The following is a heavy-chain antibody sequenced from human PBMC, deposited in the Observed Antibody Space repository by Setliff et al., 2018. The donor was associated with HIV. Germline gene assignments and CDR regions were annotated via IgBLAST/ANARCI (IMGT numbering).Heavy chain of an antibody. V-gene: IGHV3-33*08. CDR3: ARSPFLEWLFGFDY. Sequence: PGGSLRLSCAASGFTFSSYGMHWVRQAPGKGLEWVAVVWYDGGNTHYADSVKGRFTISRDNSKNTLHLHLNSLRPEDTAVYYCARSPFLEWLFGFDYWGQGALVTVSS. J-gene: IGHJ4*02. CDR1: GFTFSSYG. D-gene: IGHD3-3*02. CDR2: VWYDGGNT.